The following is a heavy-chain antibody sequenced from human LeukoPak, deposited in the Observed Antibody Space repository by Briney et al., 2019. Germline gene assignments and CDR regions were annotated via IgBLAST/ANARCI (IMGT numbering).Heavy chain of an antibody. V-gene: IGHV4-59*01. D-gene: IGHD3-22*01. CDR3: ARGIGTSYDSSRDAFDI. Sequence: SETLSLTCSVSGGSISDYYWGWIRQPPGKGLEWIGHIYYSGSTNYNPSLKSRVTISVDTSKKQFSLKLSSVTAADTAVYYCARGIGTSYDSSRDAFDIWGQGTMVTVSS. CDR2: IYYSGST. CDR1: GGSISDYY. J-gene: IGHJ3*02.